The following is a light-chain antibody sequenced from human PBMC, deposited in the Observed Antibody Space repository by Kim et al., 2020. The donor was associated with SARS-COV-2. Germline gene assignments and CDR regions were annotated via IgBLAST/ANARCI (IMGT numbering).Light chain of an antibody. CDR1: KSVNRMF. Sequence: SPAEGATLSCRASKSVNRMFLNWYQQKPGQAPRLLIYGTSNRAAGIPDRFSGSGFGTDFTLTISRLEPEDFAVYYCQQYGSSPLYTFGQGTKLEI. CDR2: GTS. V-gene: IGKV3-20*01. J-gene: IGKJ2*01. CDR3: QQYGSSPLYT.